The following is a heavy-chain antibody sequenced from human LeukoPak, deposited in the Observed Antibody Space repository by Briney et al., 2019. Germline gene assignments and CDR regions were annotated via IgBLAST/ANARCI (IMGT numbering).Heavy chain of an antibody. J-gene: IGHJ4*02. CDR2: ISYDGSNK. Sequence: PGRSLRLSRAASGFTFSSYAMHWVRQAPGKGLEWVAVISYDGSNKYYADSVKGRFTISRDNSKNTLYLQMNSLRAEDTAVYYCARGGSILHPFDYWGQGTLVTVSS. CDR3: ARGGSILHPFDY. V-gene: IGHV3-30-3*01. CDR1: GFTFSSYA. D-gene: IGHD1-26*01.